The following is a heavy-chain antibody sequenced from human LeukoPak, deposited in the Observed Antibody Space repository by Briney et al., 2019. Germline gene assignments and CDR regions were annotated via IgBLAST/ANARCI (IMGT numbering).Heavy chain of an antibody. CDR3: AKSRGSYYLDY. J-gene: IGHJ4*02. D-gene: IGHD1-26*01. Sequence: GGSLRLSCAASGFTFSNYNMNWVRPAPGQGLEWVSYISSSSSIIHHADSVKGRFTISRDNAKNSLYLQMNRLRAEDTAVYYCAKSRGSYYLDYWGQGTLVTVSS. CDR1: GFTFSNYN. CDR2: ISSSSSII. V-gene: IGHV3-48*01.